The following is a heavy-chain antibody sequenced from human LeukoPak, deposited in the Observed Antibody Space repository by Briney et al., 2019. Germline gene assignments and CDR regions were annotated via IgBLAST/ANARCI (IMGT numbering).Heavy chain of an antibody. J-gene: IGHJ4*02. V-gene: IGHV4-59*01. CDR3: ARACNYRYNWKSYYFDY. Sequence: SETLSLTCTVSGGSISSYYWSWIRQPPGKGLEWIGYIYYSGSTNYNPSLKSRVTISVDTSKNQFSLKLSSVTAADTAVYYCARACNYRYNWKSYYFDYWGQGTLVTVSS. CDR2: IYYSGST. D-gene: IGHD1-20*01. CDR1: GGSISSYY.